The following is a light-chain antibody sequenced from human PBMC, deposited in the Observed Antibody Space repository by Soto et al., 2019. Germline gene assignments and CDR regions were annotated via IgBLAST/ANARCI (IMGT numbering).Light chain of an antibody. CDR1: SSDVGGYNY. Sequence: QSALTQPPSASGSPGQSVTISCTGTSSDVGGYNYVSWYQQQPGKAPKLMIYEVSKRPSGVPERFSGSRSGNTASLPFSGLQAEDEADYYCSSYAGSLYVFGTGTKVTVL. CDR2: EVS. J-gene: IGLJ1*01. V-gene: IGLV2-8*01. CDR3: SSYAGSLYV.